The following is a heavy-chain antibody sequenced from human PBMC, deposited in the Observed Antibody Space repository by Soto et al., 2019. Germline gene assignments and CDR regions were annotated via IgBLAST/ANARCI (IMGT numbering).Heavy chain of an antibody. CDR1: GFTFSSYS. CDR3: ARDFRDLGLVRGVIESDAFDI. CDR2: ISSSSSTI. V-gene: IGHV3-48*01. D-gene: IGHD3-10*01. J-gene: IGHJ3*02. Sequence: GGSLRLSGAASGFTFSSYSMNWVRQAPGKGLEWVSYISSSSSTIYYADSVKGRFTISRDNAKNSLYLQMNSLRAEDTAVNYCARDFRDLGLVRGVIESDAFDIWGQGTMVTVSS.